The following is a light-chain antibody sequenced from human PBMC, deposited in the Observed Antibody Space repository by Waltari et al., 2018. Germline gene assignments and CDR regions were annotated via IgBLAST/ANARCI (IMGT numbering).Light chain of an antibody. CDR1: SSDVGSYNL. Sequence: QSALPQPASVSGSPGQSITISSTGTSSDVGSYNLVSWSHQHPGKAPNLMIYEGSKRPSGVSNRFSGSKSGNTASLTISGLQAEDEADYYCCSYAGSSTFVVFGGGTKLTVL. J-gene: IGLJ2*01. CDR3: CSYAGSSTFVV. V-gene: IGLV2-23*03. CDR2: EGS.